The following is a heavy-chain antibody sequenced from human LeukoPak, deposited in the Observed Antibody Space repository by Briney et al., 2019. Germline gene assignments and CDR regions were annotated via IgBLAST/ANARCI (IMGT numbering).Heavy chain of an antibody. J-gene: IGHJ4*02. D-gene: IGHD6-13*01. V-gene: IGHV3-30*02. CDR3: ARGAEGIAATDSNFDY. Sequence: PGGSLRLSCAASGFTFSSYGMHWVRQAPGKGLEWVAFIRYDGSNKYYADSVKGRFTISRDNAKKSLHLQMNSLRAEDTAVYYCARGAEGIAATDSNFDYWGQGTLVTVSS. CDR1: GFTFSSYG. CDR2: IRYDGSNK.